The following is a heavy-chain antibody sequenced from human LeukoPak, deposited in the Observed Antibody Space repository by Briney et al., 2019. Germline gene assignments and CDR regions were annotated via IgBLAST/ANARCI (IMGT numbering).Heavy chain of an antibody. D-gene: IGHD2-15*01. CDR3: AKDSLGPIVVVVAAYDY. CDR2: ISGDGGST. CDR1: GFTFDDYS. J-gene: IGHJ4*02. Sequence: PGGSLRLSCAASGFTFDDYSMHWVRQAPGKGLEWICLISGDGGSTYYADSVKGRFTISRDNSKNSLYLQMNSLRTEDTALYYCAKDSLGPIVVVVAAYDYWGQGTLVTVSS. V-gene: IGHV3-43*02.